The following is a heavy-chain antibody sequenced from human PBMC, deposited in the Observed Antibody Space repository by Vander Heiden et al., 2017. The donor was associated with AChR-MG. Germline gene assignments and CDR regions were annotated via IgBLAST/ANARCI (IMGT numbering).Heavy chain of an antibody. CDR1: GGSISSYY. D-gene: IGHD5-12*01. Sequence: QVQLQESGPGLVKPSETLSLTCTVSGGSISSYYWSWIRQPPGKGLEWIGYINYSGSTNYNPSLKRRVTISVDTSKNQFSLKLSSVTAADTAVYYCARVNGMVATARREYYFDYWGQGTLVTVSS. CDR3: ARVNGMVATARREYYFDY. CDR2: INYSGST. V-gene: IGHV4-59*01. J-gene: IGHJ4*02.